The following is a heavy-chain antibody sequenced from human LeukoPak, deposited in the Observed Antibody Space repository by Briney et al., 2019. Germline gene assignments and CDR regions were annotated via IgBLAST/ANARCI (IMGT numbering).Heavy chain of an antibody. Sequence: GGSLRLSCAASGFTVSSNYMSWVRQAPGKGLEWVSVIYSGGSTYYADSVKGRFTISRDNSKNTLYLQMNSLRAEDTAVYYCAGARWELGTDYFVFCGQGTLVTVSS. J-gene: IGHJ4*02. CDR1: GFTVSSNY. CDR3: AGARWELGTDYFVF. D-gene: IGHD1-26*01. V-gene: IGHV3-66*01. CDR2: IYSGGST.